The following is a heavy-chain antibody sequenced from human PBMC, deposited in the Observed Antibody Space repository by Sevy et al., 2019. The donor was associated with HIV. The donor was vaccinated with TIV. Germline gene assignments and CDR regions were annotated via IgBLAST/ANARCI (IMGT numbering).Heavy chain of an antibody. CDR2: IIPILEIA. CDR1: GGSFSSYG. Sequence: ASVKVSCKASGGSFSSYGFSWVRQAPGQGLEWMGRIIPILEIAHYAQKFQGTVTITAEKSTNTAYMELSSLRFGDTAVYYCARGKHSGTHNYYGMDVWGQGTTVTVSS. D-gene: IGHD1-26*01. J-gene: IGHJ6*02. CDR3: ARGKHSGTHNYYGMDV. V-gene: IGHV1-69*04.